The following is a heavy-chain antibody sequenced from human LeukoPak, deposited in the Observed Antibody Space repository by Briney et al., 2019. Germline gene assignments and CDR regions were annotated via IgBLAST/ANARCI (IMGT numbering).Heavy chain of an antibody. J-gene: IGHJ4*02. CDR1: GFTFSSYW. V-gene: IGHV3-7*03. CDR2: INQDGSEK. D-gene: IGHD3-10*01. CDR3: ARAGVLWFGESKFDY. Sequence: GGSLRLSCAASGFTFSSYWMNWARQAPGKGLEWVANINQDGSEKYHVDSVKGRFTISRDNTKNSLYLQMNSLRAEDTAVYYCARAGVLWFGESKFDYWGQGTLVTVSS.